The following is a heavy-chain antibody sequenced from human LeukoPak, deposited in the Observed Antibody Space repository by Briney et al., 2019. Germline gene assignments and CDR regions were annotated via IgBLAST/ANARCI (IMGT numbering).Heavy chain of an antibody. CDR2: INPSGGST. Sequence: ASVKVSCKASGYTFTSYYMHWVRQAPGQGLEWMGIINPSGGSTSYAQKFQGRVTMTRDTSISTAYMELSRLRSDDTAVYYCARYAIFGVVIDDYWGQGTLVTVSS. CDR1: GYTFTSYY. V-gene: IGHV1-46*01. J-gene: IGHJ4*02. D-gene: IGHD3-3*01. CDR3: ARYAIFGVVIDDY.